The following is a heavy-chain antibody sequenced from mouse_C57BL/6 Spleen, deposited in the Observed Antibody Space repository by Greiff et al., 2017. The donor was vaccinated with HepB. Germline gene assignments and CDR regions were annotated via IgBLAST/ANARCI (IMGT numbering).Heavy chain of an antibody. CDR2: IWSGGST. D-gene: IGHD2-4*01. V-gene: IGHV2-2*01. CDR1: GFSLTSYG. Sequence: VKLMESGPGLVQPSQSLSITCTVSGFSLTSYGVHWVRQSPGKGLEWLGVIWSGGSTDYNAAFISRLSISKDNSKSQVFFKMNSLQADDTAIYYCARGDDYDDGFAYWGQGTLVTVSA. J-gene: IGHJ3*01. CDR3: ARGDDYDDGFAY.